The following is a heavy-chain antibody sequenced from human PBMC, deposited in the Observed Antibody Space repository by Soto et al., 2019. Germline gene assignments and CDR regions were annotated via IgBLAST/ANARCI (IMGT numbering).Heavy chain of an antibody. J-gene: IGHJ4*02. Sequence: QVQLQESGPGLVKPSQTLSLTCTVSGGSISSGGYYWSWIRQHPGKSLEWIGYIYYSGSTYYNPSLKSRVTISVDTSKNQSSLKLSSVTAADTAVYYCAVRQSGSYSYYFDYWGQGTLVTVSS. D-gene: IGHD1-26*01. V-gene: IGHV4-31*03. CDR2: IYYSGST. CDR3: AVRQSGSYSYYFDY. CDR1: GGSISSGGYY.